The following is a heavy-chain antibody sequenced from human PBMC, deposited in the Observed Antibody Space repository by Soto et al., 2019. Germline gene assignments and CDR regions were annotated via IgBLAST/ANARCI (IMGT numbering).Heavy chain of an antibody. D-gene: IGHD6-13*01. Sequence: ASVKVSCKASGYTFTSYGISWVRQAPGQGLEWMGWISAYNGNTNYAQKLQGRVTMTTDTSTSTAYMELRSLRSDDTAVYYCAPSDSSSWYATGGYWGQGTLVTVSS. CDR1: GYTFTSYG. J-gene: IGHJ4*02. V-gene: IGHV1-18*01. CDR3: APSDSSSWYATGGY. CDR2: ISAYNGNT.